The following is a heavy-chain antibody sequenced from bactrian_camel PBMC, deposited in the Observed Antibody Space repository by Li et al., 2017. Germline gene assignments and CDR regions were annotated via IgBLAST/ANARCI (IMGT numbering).Heavy chain of an antibody. CDR1: GFTFSTYD. Sequence: VQLVESGGGLVQPGGSLTPSCTGSGFTFSTYDMSWIRQVPGKGIEWVSSISSGSDRIYYVESVKGRFTASRDNAKNTLYLQMNSLKIEDTAVYYCALGSSRQATMTARGKGTQVTVS. CDR2: ISSGSDRI. V-gene: IGHV3S40*01. J-gene: IGHJ4*01. D-gene: IGHD3*01.